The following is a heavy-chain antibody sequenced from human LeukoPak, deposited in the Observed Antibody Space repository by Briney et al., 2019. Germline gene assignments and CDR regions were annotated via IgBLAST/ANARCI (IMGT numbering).Heavy chain of an antibody. CDR1: GFTFSSYS. CDR2: ISYDGSNK. Sequence: GGSLRLSCAASGFTFSSYSMHWVRQAPGKGLEWVAVISYDGSNKYYADSVKGRFTISRDNSKNTLYLQMNSLRAEDTAVYYCAKLHSYGYYYYYGMDVWGQGTTVTVSS. CDR3: AKLHSYGYYYYYGMDV. D-gene: IGHD5-18*01. V-gene: IGHV3-30*18. J-gene: IGHJ6*02.